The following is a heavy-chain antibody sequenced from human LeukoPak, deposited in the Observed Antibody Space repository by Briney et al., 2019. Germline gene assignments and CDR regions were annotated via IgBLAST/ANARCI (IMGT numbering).Heavy chain of an antibody. CDR3: ARDDYASERGRAFDI. CDR1: GFTFSTYA. CDR2: ISYDGGTK. D-gene: IGHD3-10*01. J-gene: IGHJ3*02. V-gene: IGHV3-30-3*01. Sequence: PGGSLRLSCAASGFTFSTYAMQWVRQAPGKGLEWVAVISYDGGTKYYADSVKGRFTISRDNSKNTLYLQMNSLRAEDTAVYYCARDDYASERGRAFDIWGQGTMVTVSS.